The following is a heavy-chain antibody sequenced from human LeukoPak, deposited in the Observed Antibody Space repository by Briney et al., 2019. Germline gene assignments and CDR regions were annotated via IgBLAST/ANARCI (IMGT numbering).Heavy chain of an antibody. D-gene: IGHD1-20*01. CDR2: IHSSGDYI. V-gene: IGHV3-21*05. CDR1: ASGVSFTSHS. CDR3: AREYNSRATFDY. J-gene: IGHJ4*02. Sequence: PGGSLRLSCAASASGVSFTSHSMSWVRQAPGKGLGWLSYIHSSGDYIFYADSVKGRFTVSRDNARNSLYLQMNSLRAEDTAIYYCAREYNSRATFDYWGQGTLVTVSS.